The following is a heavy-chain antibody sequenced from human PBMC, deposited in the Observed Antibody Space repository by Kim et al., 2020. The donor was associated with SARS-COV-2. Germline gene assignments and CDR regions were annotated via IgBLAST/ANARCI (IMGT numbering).Heavy chain of an antibody. CDR3: ARGGGSAWSRGDSLVDGIDY. CDR2: IGTAGDT. V-gene: IGHV3-13*01. Sequence: GGSLRLSCAASGFTFSSYDMHWVRQATGKGLEWVSAIGTAGDTYYPGSVKGRFTISRENAKNSLYLQMNSLRAGDTAVYYCARGGGSAWSRGDSLVDGIDYWGQGTLVTVSS. D-gene: IGHD3-16*01. J-gene: IGHJ4*02. CDR1: GFTFSSYD.